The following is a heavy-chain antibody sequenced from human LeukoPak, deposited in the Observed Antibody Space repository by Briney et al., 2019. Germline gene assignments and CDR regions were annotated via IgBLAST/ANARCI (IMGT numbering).Heavy chain of an antibody. CDR2: IWYDGSNK. D-gene: IGHD2-21*02. CDR3: ARDRLEAVTDDDYFDY. Sequence: GGSLRLSCAASGFTFSSYGMHWVRQAPGKGLEWVAFIWYDGSNKYYGDSVKGRFTISRDNSKNTVYLQMNSLRTEDTGVYYCARDRLEAVTDDDYFDYWGQGTLVTVSS. V-gene: IGHV3-33*01. CDR1: GFTFSSYG. J-gene: IGHJ4*02.